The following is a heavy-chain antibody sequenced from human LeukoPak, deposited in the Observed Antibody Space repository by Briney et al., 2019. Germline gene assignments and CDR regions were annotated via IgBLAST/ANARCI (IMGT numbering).Heavy chain of an antibody. Sequence: ASVKVSCKASGYTFTGYYMHWVRQAPGQGLEWMGWINPNSGGTNYAQKFHGRVTMTRDTSISTAYMELSRLRSDDTAVYYCARVYNWDVGRDFDYWGKGALVTVSS. CDR3: ARVYNWDVGRDFDY. J-gene: IGHJ4*02. V-gene: IGHV1-2*02. CDR1: GYTFTGYY. CDR2: INPNSGGT. D-gene: IGHD1-1*01.